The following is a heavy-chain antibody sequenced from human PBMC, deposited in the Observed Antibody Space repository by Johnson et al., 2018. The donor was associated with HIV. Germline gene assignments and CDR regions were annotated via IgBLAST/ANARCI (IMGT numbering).Heavy chain of an antibody. CDR3: ANGPMKYSRSSRGGAFQI. J-gene: IGHJ3*02. CDR2: IWYDGSNK. CDR1: GFTFSSYG. V-gene: IGHV3-30*02. D-gene: IGHD6-6*01. Sequence: VQLVESGGGLVQPGGSLRLSCAASGFTFSSYGMHWVRQAPGKGLEWVAVIWYDGSNKYYADSLKGRFTISRDNSKSTLYLQMNSLRAEDTAVYYCANGPMKYSRSSRGGAFQIWGQGTTVIVSS.